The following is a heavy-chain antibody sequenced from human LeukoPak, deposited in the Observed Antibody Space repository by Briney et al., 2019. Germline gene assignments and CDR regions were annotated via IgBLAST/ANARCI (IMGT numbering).Heavy chain of an antibody. CDR2: INPDGIKR. CDR1: GLNFSSSW. V-gene: IGHV3-7*01. D-gene: IGHD2/OR15-2a*01. CDR3: ARDLAFSRLDY. Sequence: PGGSLRLSCAVSGLNFSSSWMDWVRQAPGKGLEWVASINPDGIKRYSADSVKGRFTISRDNARNSLYLQMDSLRVEDTAFYYCARDLAFSRLDYWGQGVLVTVSS. J-gene: IGHJ4*02.